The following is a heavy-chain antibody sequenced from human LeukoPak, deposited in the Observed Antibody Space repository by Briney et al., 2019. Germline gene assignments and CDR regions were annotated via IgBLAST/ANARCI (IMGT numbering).Heavy chain of an antibody. CDR1: GGSISSYY. Sequence: KASETLSLTCTVSGGSISSYYWSWIRQPPGKGLEWIGSIYNSESIYSKPSLRSRVTISLDTSKNQFSLKLSSVTAADTALYFCARDRLSVGAFDIWGLGTMVTVSS. J-gene: IGHJ3*02. V-gene: IGHV4-59*12. D-gene: IGHD1-26*01. CDR2: IYNSESI. CDR3: ARDRLSVGAFDI.